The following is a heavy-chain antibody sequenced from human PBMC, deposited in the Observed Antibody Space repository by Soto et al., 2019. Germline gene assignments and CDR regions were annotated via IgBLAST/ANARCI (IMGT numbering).Heavy chain of an antibody. Sequence: QVQLQESGPGLVKPSGTLSLTCALSGASIITDNWWSWVRPPPGKEMEWIGEIYHSGNTNFNPSVKSRVTISVDTSKNQFSLTVSSVTAADTAIYYCARASASSKLRGVVINWGQGTLVTVSS. CDR2: IYHSGNT. CDR3: ARASASSKLRGVVIN. D-gene: IGHD3-10*01. CDR1: GASIITDNW. V-gene: IGHV4-4*02. J-gene: IGHJ4*02.